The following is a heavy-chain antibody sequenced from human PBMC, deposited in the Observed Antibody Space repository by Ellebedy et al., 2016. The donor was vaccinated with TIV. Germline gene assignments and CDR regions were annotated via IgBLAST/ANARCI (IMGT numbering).Heavy chain of an antibody. CDR3: AKDMQFSY. D-gene: IGHD2-2*01. CDR2: ISASGKNA. Sequence: GESLKISXAASGFGFSDAAMTWVRQAPGEGLEWVSLISASGKNAYYADSVKGRFTISRDDSRNTLYLEMSSLRAKDTATYYCAKDMQFSYWGQGTQVTVSS. CDR1: GFGFSDAA. V-gene: IGHV3-23*01. J-gene: IGHJ4*02.